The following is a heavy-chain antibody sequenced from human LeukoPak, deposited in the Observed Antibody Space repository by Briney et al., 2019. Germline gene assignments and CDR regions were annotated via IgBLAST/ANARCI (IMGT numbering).Heavy chain of an antibody. CDR2: IYTSGST. CDR1: GGSFSGYY. CDR3: ARDGGKDGYNLFDY. Sequence: SETLSLTCAVYGGSFSGYYWSWIRQPAGKGLEWIGRIYTSGSTNYNPSLKSRVTISVDTSKNQFSLKLSSVTAADTAVYYCARDGGKDGYNLFDYWAREPWSPSPQ. D-gene: IGHD5-24*01. V-gene: IGHV4-4*07. J-gene: IGHJ4*02.